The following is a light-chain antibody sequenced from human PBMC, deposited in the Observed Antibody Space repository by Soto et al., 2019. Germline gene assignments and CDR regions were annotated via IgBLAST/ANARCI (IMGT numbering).Light chain of an antibody. CDR3: QKYNIAPLT. Sequence: IQMTQSQSSLSASVGDRVTITCQASQDISNYLNWYQQKPGKAPKLLIYDASNLETGVPSRFSGSGSGTDFTLTINSLQPEDVAAYYCQKYNIAPLTFGGGTKVDIK. V-gene: IGKV1-33*01. CDR1: QDISNY. CDR2: DAS. J-gene: IGKJ4*01.